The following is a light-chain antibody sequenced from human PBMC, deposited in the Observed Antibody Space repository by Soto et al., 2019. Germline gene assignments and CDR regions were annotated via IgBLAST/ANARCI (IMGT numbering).Light chain of an antibody. V-gene: IGLV1-44*01. CDR1: SSNIATKS. CDR3: AAWDDSLNARYV. J-gene: IGLJ1*01. CDR2: SNS. Sequence: QSVLTQPPSASGTPGQRVTISCSGSSSNIATKSVNWYQQLPGTAPKLLIYSNSQRSSGVPDRFSGSKSGTSASLAIRGLQSEDEADCYCAAWDDSLNARYVFGTGTKLTVL.